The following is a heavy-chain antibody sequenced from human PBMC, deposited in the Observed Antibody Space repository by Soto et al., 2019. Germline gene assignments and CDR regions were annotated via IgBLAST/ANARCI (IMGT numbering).Heavy chain of an antibody. J-gene: IGHJ4*02. CDR2: IHHNGHT. V-gene: IGHV4-4*02. CDR3: VRVPNY. Sequence: QVQLQESGPGLVKPSGTLSLTCTVSGDSISSLNWWSWVRQPPGKGLEWLGQIHHNGHTDYNASLQSRVTISIDKSKNQFSLNLNSVTVADTAVYYCVRVPNYWGQGTLVTVSS. CDR1: GDSISSLNW.